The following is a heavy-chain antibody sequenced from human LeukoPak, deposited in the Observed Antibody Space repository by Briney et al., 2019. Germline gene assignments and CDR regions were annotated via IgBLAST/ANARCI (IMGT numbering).Heavy chain of an antibody. D-gene: IGHD6-19*01. V-gene: IGHV3-23*01. CDR3: AKASSSGWYQYNWFDP. CDR1: GFTFSSYA. CDR2: ISGSGGST. J-gene: IGHJ5*02. Sequence: GGSLRLSCAASGFTFSSYAMNWVRQAPGKGLEWVSGISGSGGSTYYADSVKGRFTISRDNSKNTLYLQMNSLRAEDTAVYYCAKASSSGWYQYNWFDPWGQGTLVSVSS.